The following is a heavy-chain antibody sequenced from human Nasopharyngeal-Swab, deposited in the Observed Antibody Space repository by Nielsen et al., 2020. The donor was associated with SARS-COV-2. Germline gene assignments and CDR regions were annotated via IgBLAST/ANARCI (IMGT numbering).Heavy chain of an antibody. Sequence: GESLKISCAASGYTFSNYWMHWVRQVPGKGLVWVSRINIDGSITDYADSVKGRFTISRDNAKNSLYLQMNSLRAEDTALYYCARESPYNWNPVYYYYYMDVWGKGTTVTVSS. D-gene: IGHD1-20*01. V-gene: IGHV3-74*01. CDR3: ARESPYNWNPVYYYYYMDV. CDR2: INIDGSIT. J-gene: IGHJ6*03. CDR1: GYTFSNYW.